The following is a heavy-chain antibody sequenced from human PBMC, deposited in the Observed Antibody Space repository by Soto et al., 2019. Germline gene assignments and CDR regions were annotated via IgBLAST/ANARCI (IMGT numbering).Heavy chain of an antibody. V-gene: IGHV4-34*01. CDR3: ASYGSGSYYNVRWFDP. Sequence: SETLSLTCAVYGVSFSGYYWSCIRQPPGKGLEWIGEINHSGSTNYNPSLKSRVTISVDTSKNQFSLKLSSVTAADTAVYYCASYGSGSYYNVRWFDPWGQGTLGTVSS. J-gene: IGHJ5*02. D-gene: IGHD3-10*01. CDR1: GVSFSGYY. CDR2: INHSGST.